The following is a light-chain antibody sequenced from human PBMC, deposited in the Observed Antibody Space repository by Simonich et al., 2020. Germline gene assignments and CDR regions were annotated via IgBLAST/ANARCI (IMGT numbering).Light chain of an antibody. Sequence: QSALTQPASVSGSPGQSITISCTGTSSDVGGYNYVSWYQQHPGKAPKLMIYDVRKRPSGVSNRFSGSKSGNTASLTISGLQAEDEADYYCSSYTSSSTSPVFGGGTKLTVL. CDR3: SSYTSSSTSPV. CDR2: DVR. CDR1: SSDVGGYNY. V-gene: IGLV2-14*01. J-gene: IGLJ3*02.